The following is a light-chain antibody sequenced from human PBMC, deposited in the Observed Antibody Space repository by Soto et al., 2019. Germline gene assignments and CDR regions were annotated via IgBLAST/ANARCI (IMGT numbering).Light chain of an antibody. Sequence: EIVLTQSPGTLSLSPGERATLSCRASQSVARNSIAWYQQKPGQAPRLLIHAASGRATDVPDRFSGSGSGTTFTLTISRLEPEDFAVYFCQQYGSSPQTFGQGTKVEIK. CDR1: QSVARNS. V-gene: IGKV3-20*01. CDR3: QQYGSSPQT. CDR2: AAS. J-gene: IGKJ1*01.